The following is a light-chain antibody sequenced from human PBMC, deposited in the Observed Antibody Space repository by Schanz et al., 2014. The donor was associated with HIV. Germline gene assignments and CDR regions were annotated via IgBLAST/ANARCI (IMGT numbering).Light chain of an antibody. Sequence: QSVLTQPPSVSGAPGQRVTISCTGSSSNIGAGYEVHWYQLFPGTAPKLLIYGNNNRPSGVPDRFSGSKSGTSASLAITGLQAEDEADYYCQSYDSSLSGNVVFGGGTKLTVL. V-gene: IGLV1-40*01. CDR1: SSNIGAGYE. CDR2: GNN. CDR3: QSYDSSLSGNVV. J-gene: IGLJ2*01.